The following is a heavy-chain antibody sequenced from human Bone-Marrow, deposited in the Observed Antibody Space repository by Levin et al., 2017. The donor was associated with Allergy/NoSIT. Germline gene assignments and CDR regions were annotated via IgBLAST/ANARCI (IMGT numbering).Heavy chain of an antibody. Sequence: GGSLRLSCAASGFTFSSYGMHWVRQAPGKGLEWVAVISYDGRKKYYADSAKGRFIISRDNSKNTLDLQMNSLRAEDTAVYYCTKDLRYCSGGSCYYTNDAFDIWGQGTMVTVSS. J-gene: IGHJ3*02. V-gene: IGHV3-30*18. CDR1: GFTFSSYG. CDR3: TKDLRYCSGGSCYYTNDAFDI. D-gene: IGHD2-15*01. CDR2: ISYDGRKK.